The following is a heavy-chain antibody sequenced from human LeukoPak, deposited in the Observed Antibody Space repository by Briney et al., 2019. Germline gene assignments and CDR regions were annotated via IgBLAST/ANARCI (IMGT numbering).Heavy chain of an antibody. CDR3: ARGKSSKQQVARLLDY. Sequence: GGSLRLSCAASGFTFSSYSMNWVRQAPGKGLEWVSYISSSSSTIYYADSVKGRFTISRDNAKNSLYLQMNSLRAEDTAVYYCARGKSSKQQVARLLDYWGQGTLATVSS. CDR2: ISSSSSTI. D-gene: IGHD6-13*01. J-gene: IGHJ4*02. CDR1: GFTFSSYS. V-gene: IGHV3-48*01.